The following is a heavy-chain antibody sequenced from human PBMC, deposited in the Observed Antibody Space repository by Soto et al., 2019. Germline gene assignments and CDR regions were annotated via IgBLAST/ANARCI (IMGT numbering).Heavy chain of an antibody. Sequence: ASVKVSCKASGYTFTSYAMHWVRQAPGQRLEWMGWINAGNGNTKYSQKFQGRVTITRDNSKNTLYLQVNSLRAEDTAVYYCASWGGIASPGYDGSQAPYDYWGQGTLVTVSS. J-gene: IGHJ4*02. CDR2: INAGNGNT. V-gene: IGHV1-3*01. CDR3: ASWGGIASPGYDGSQAPYDY. D-gene: IGHD6-13*01. CDR1: GYTFTSYA.